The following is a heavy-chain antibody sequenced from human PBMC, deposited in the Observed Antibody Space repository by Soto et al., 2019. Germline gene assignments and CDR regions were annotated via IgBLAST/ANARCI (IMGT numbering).Heavy chain of an antibody. Sequence: QITLKESGPTLVKPTQTLTLTCTFSGFSLSTSGVGVGWIRQPPGKALEWLALIYWDDDKRYSPSLKSRLTITKDTSKNRVVLTMTNMDPVDTATYYGAHMTTVVTPGDFDYWGQGTLVTVSS. CDR3: AHMTTVVTPGDFDY. CDR1: GFSLSTSGVG. CDR2: IYWDDDK. J-gene: IGHJ4*02. D-gene: IGHD4-17*01. V-gene: IGHV2-5*02.